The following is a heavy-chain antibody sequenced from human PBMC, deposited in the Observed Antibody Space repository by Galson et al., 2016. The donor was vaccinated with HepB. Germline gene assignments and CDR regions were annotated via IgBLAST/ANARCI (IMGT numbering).Heavy chain of an antibody. CDR1: GGSVSSSSHL. J-gene: IGHJ3*02. CDR2: IRDSGST. V-gene: IGHV4-61*01. Sequence: LSLACSVSGGSVSSSSHLWTWIRQPPGKGLEWIGNIRDSGSTKYNPSLKSRVVTSIDTSKNQFSLKLTSVTAADTAVYYCVRDHWRAGGGSYNVLDIWGQGTLVTVSS. D-gene: IGHD1-26*01. CDR3: VRDHWRAGGGSYNVLDI.